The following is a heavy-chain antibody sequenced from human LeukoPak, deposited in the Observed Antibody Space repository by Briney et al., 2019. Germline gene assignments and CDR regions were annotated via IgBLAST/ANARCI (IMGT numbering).Heavy chain of an antibody. CDR2: ISYDGDNQ. J-gene: IGHJ6*02. V-gene: IGHV3-30*03. D-gene: IGHD1-26*01. CDR3: ARDLVGARDYYYYYGMDV. CDR1: EFSFSSFG. Sequence: GGSLRLSCAASEFSFSSFGMHWVRQAPGKGLEWVAFISYDGDNQKYTDSVMGRFTISRDNPKNTLYLQMNSLRAEDTAVYYCARDLVGARDYYYYYGMDVWGQGTTATVSS.